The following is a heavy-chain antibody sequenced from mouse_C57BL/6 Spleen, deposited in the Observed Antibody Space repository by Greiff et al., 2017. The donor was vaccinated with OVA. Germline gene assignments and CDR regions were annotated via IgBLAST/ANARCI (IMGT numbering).Heavy chain of an antibody. CDR3: AREGGGDYCDD. CDR2: ISDGGSYT. Sequence: EVQRVESGGGLVKPGGSLKLSCAASGFTFSSYAMSWVRQTPEKRLEWVATISDGGSYTYYPDNVKGRFTISRDNAKNNLYLQMSHLKSEDTAMYYCAREGGGDYCDDWGQGTTLTVSS. J-gene: IGHJ2*01. V-gene: IGHV5-4*01. CDR1: GFTFSSYA.